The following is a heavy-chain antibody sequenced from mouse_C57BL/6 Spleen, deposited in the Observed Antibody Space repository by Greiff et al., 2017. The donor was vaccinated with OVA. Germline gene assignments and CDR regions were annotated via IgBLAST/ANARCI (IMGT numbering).Heavy chain of an antibody. J-gene: IGHJ3*01. Sequence: QVQLQQPGAELVKPGASVKMSCKASGYTFTSYWITWVKQRPGQGLEWIGDIYPGSGSTNYNEKFKRKATLTVDTSSSTAYMQLSSLTSEYSSVYCCASVDYDGAWFAYWGQGTLITVSA. D-gene: IGHD2-4*01. CDR1: GYTFTSYW. V-gene: IGHV1-55*01. CDR3: ASVDYDGAWFAY. CDR2: IYPGSGST.